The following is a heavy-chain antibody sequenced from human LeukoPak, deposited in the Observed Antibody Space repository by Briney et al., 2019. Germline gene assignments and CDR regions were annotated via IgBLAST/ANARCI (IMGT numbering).Heavy chain of an antibody. D-gene: IGHD5-18*01. CDR1: GGSISTYY. J-gene: IGHJ4*02. CDR2: ISYGNT. V-gene: IGHV4-59*01. Sequence: SETLSLTCSVAGGSISTYYWNWIRQTPGKGLEWIGHISYGNTDYNPSLKSRVTISVDTSKNQFSLKLTSVTAADTAVYYCARDKAHSYGRYFDHWGQGALLIVSS. CDR3: ARDKAHSYGRYFDH.